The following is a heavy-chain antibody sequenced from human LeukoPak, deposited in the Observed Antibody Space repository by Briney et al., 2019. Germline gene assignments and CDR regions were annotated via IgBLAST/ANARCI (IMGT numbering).Heavy chain of an antibody. Sequence: GGSVRLSCAASGFTFSLYAMTWVRQAPGKRLEWVSGISGSGDSTHYADSMKGRFTISRDSSKNTVHLQMNSLRVEDTAVYYCAKGLSSSTWPDFDSWGQGTLAISSS. D-gene: IGHD6-13*01. CDR2: ISGSGDST. CDR3: AKGLSSSTWPDFDS. CDR1: GFTFSLYA. V-gene: IGHV3-23*01. J-gene: IGHJ4*02.